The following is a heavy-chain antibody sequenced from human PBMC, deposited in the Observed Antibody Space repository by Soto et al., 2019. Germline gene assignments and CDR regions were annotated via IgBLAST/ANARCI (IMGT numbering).Heavy chain of an antibody. Sequence: GGSLRLSCAASGFTFSSYWMSWVRQAPGKGLEWVANIKQDGSEKYYVDSVKGRFTISRDNAKNSLYLQMNSLRAEDTAVYYCARERGGRSIAARPVDYWGQGTLVTVSS. J-gene: IGHJ4*02. D-gene: IGHD6-6*01. CDR2: IKQDGSEK. V-gene: IGHV3-7*01. CDR3: ARERGGRSIAARPVDY. CDR1: GFTFSSYW.